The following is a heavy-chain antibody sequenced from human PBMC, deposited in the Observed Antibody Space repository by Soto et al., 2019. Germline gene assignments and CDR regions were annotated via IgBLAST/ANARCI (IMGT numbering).Heavy chain of an antibody. CDR2: ITSDGRT. V-gene: IGHV3-23*01. D-gene: IGHD4-17*01. CDR3: AKDYSTVTTDPLSVVLFDY. CDR1: GFTFSSYA. J-gene: IGHJ4*02. Sequence: GWSLGLSFAASGFTFSSYAMSWVRQAPGKGLEWVSIITSDGRTYYADSVKGRFTISRDNSKNTVYLQMKSLRAEDTAVYYCAKDYSTVTTDPLSVVLFDYWGQGALVTVSS.